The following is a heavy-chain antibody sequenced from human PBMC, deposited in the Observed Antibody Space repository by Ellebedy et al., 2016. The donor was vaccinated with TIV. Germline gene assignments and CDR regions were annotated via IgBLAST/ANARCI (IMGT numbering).Heavy chain of an antibody. CDR2: INYGGQT. CDR3: VRYPGLNYGIDV. V-gene: IGHV4-34*01. CDR1: GGSFSGYY. J-gene: IGHJ6*02. Sequence: SETLSLTXAVYGGSFSGYYWTWIRQSPGKGLQWIGEINYGGQTYYTPSLKSRVIISIDTSKNQFTLNLTSVTAADTAVYYCVRYPGLNYGIDVWGLGTTVTVS.